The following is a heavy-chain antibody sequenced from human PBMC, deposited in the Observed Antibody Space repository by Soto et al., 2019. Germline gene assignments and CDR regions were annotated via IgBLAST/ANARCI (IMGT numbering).Heavy chain of an antibody. Sequence: GGSLRLSCAASGFTFSNAWMSWVRPAPGKGLEWVGRIKSKTDGGTTDYAAPVKGRFTISRDDSKNTLYLQMNSLKTEDTAVYYCTTDKMIRSGYYYSLDAFDIWGQGTMVTVSS. CDR3: TTDKMIRSGYYYSLDAFDI. D-gene: IGHD3-22*01. CDR2: IKSKTDGGTT. J-gene: IGHJ3*02. CDR1: GFTFSNAW. V-gene: IGHV3-15*01.